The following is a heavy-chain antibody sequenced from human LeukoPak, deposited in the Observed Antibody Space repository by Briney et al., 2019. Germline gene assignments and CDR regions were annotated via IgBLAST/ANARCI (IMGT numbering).Heavy chain of an antibody. Sequence: SETLSLTCTVSGASLNSGGYYWNWIRQPPGKEPEWIGYIYYSGSTNYNRSLKSRVTISADTSKKRFSLKLRSVTAADTAVYYCTRGSYDVLTGYSTLGEFWGQGTLVIVSS. CDR2: IYYSGST. CDR1: GASLNSGGYY. CDR3: TRGSYDVLTGYSTLGEF. D-gene: IGHD3-9*01. V-gene: IGHV4-61*08. J-gene: IGHJ1*01.